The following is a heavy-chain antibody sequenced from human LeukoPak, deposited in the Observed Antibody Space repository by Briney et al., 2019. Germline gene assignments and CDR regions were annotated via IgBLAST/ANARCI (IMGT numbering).Heavy chain of an antibody. CDR2: ISSSSYI. CDR1: GFTFSSYS. J-gene: IGHJ4*02. V-gene: IGHV3-21*01. Sequence: PGGSLRLSCAASGFTFSSYSMNWVRQAPGKGLEWVSSISSSSYIYYADSVKGRFTISRDNAKNSLYLQMNSLRAEDTAVYYCARALRTGTFQLDYWGQGTLVTVSS. D-gene: IGHD1-1*01. CDR3: ARALRTGTFQLDY.